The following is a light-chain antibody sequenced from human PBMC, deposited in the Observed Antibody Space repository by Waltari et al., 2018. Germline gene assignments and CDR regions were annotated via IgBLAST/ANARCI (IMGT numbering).Light chain of an antibody. CDR2: DVS. CDR1: DSDIGAYNY. Sequence: QSALTQPASVSGSPGQSIPISCTGTDSDIGAYNYVSWYQQHPGKAPKPLLYDVSDRPSGISDHFSGSKSGNTASLTISGLQAEDAADYYCSSYTRSTTVIFGGGTKLTVL. CDR3: SSYTRSTTVI. J-gene: IGLJ2*01. V-gene: IGLV2-14*03.